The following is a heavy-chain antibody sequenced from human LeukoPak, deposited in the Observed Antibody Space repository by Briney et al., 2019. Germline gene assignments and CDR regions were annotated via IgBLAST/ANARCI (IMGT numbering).Heavy chain of an antibody. CDR1: GFTFSDYY. CDR3: ARNRVRGVIGFYYYYYYMDV. D-gene: IGHD3-10*01. CDR2: ISSSGSTI. V-gene: IGHV3-11*01. Sequence: PGGSLRLSCAASGFTFSDYYMSWIRQAPGKGLEWVSYISSSGSTIYYADSVKGRFTISRDNAKNSLYLQMNGLRAEDTAVYYCARNRVRGVIGFYYYYYYMDVWGKGTTVTISS. J-gene: IGHJ6*03.